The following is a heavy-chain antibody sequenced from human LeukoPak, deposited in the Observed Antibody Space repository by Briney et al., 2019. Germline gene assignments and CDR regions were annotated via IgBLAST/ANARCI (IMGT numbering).Heavy chain of an antibody. J-gene: IGHJ6*02. CDR2: ISGSGGST. CDR3: ARDQGYSYGYESYYYYGMDV. CDR1: GFTFSIYA. Sequence: QPGGSLRLSCAPSGFTFSIYAMSWVPQAPGKGLEWVSAISGSGGSTYYADSVKGRFTISRDNSKNTLFLQMNSLRAEDTAVFYCARDQGYSYGYESYYYYGMDVWGQGTTVTVSS. V-gene: IGHV3-23*01. D-gene: IGHD5-18*01.